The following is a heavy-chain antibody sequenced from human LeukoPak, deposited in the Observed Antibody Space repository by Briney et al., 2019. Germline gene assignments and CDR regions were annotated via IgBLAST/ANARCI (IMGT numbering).Heavy chain of an antibody. J-gene: IGHJ4*02. CDR3: ARDRKGSRSTVVVVAATHGY. CDR2: ISAYNGNT. D-gene: IGHD2-15*01. Sequence: ASVKVSCKASGYTFTSYGISWVRQAPGQGLEWMVWISAYNGNTNYAQKLQGRVTMTTDTSTSTAYMELRSLRSDDTAVYYCARDRKGSRSTVVVVAATHGYWGQGTLVTVSS. CDR1: GYTFTSYG. V-gene: IGHV1-18*01.